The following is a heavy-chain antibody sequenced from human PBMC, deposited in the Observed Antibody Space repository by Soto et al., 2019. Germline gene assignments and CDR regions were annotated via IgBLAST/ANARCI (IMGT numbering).Heavy chain of an antibody. CDR3: ARDLEMATTNYYYGMDA. CDR2: ISAYNGNT. V-gene: IGHV1-18*01. D-gene: IGHD1-1*01. J-gene: IGHJ6*02. Sequence: ASVKVSCKASGYTFTSYGISWVRQAPGQGLEWMGWISAYNGNTNYAQKLQGRVTMTTDTSTSTAYMELRSLRSDDTAVYYCARDLEMATTNYYYGMDAWGQGTTVTVSS. CDR1: GYTFTSYG.